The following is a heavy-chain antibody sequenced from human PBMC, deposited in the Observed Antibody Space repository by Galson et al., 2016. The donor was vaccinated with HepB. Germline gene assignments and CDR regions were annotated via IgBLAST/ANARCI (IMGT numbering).Heavy chain of an antibody. CDR2: ISGDGHST. Sequence: SLRLSCAASGFTFSTYVMSWVRQAPGKGLEWVSGISGDGHSTYYADSVKGRFTISRDNSKNTLYLQMNGLRADDTALYYCAKDRDHFGDYVFDYWGQGTLVTVSS. V-gene: IGHV3-23*01. CDR1: GFTFSTYV. D-gene: IGHD4-17*01. CDR3: AKDRDHFGDYVFDY. J-gene: IGHJ4*02.